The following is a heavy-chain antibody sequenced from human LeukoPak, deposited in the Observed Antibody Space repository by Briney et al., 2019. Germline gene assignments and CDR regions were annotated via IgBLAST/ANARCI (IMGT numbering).Heavy chain of an antibody. CDR1: GFSFSSHG. CDR3: AKGFDYSSGWYFDY. V-gene: IGHV3-23*01. CDR2: ISGSGGST. J-gene: IGHJ4*02. D-gene: IGHD6-19*01. Sequence: PGGSLRLSCAASGFSFSSHGMSWVRQAPGKGLEWVSSISGSGGSTYYADSVKGRFTISRDNSKNTLYLQINSLRAEDTAVYYCAKGFDYSSGWYFDYWGQGTLVTVSS.